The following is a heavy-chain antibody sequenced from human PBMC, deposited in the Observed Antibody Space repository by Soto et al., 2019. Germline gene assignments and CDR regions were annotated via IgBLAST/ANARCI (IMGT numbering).Heavy chain of an antibody. CDR3: ARARRGWYFDY. J-gene: IGHJ4*02. V-gene: IGHV4-30-4*01. D-gene: IGHD6-19*01. Sequence: QVQLQESGPGLAKPSETLSLTCTVSGGSIGSGDYWWSWIRQSPGKGLEWIGYISDSGSTKYSPSRRSRVTISVDTSKNQFSVKLRSVTASDTAVYYCARARRGWYFDYWGQGTLVTVSS. CDR2: ISDSGST. CDR1: GGSIGSGDYW.